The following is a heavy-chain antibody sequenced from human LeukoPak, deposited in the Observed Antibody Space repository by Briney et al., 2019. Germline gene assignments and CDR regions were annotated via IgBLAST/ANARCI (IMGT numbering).Heavy chain of an antibody. D-gene: IGHD6-19*01. V-gene: IGHV1-46*01. CDR1: GYTFTLNY. J-gene: IGHJ4*02. Sequence: ASVKVSCKASGYTFTLNYMHWVRQAPGQGLEWMGIINPSGGSTSYAQKFQGRVTMTRDMSTSTVYMELSSLRSDDTAVYYCARDGRTGYSAWYYFDYWGQGTLVTVSS. CDR2: INPSGGST. CDR3: ARDGRTGYSAWYYFDY.